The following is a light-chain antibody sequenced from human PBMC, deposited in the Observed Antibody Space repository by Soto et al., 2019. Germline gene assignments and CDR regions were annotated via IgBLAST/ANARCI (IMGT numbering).Light chain of an antibody. V-gene: IGLV2-8*01. CDR2: EVV. CDR3: CSYAGSSTRV. Sequence: QSALTQPPSASGSPGQSVTISCTGTKNDIGVYDFVSWYQHHPGKAPRLIIYEVVQRPSGVPDRFSGSKSGNTASLTVSGLQAADEADYYCCSYAGSSTRVFGTGTKLTVL. J-gene: IGLJ1*01. CDR1: KNDIGVYDF.